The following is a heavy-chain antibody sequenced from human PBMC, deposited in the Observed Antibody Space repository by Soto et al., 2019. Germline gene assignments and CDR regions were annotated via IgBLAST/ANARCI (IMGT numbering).Heavy chain of an antibody. CDR2: IIPIFGTA. V-gene: IGHV1-69*13. Sequence: SVKVSCKASGGTFSSYAISWVRQAPGQGLEWMGGIIPIFGTANYAQKFQGRVTITADESTSTAYMELSSPRSEDTAVYYCARDREYSSPPRDYYGMDVWGQGTTVTVSS. CDR3: ARDREYSSPPRDYYGMDV. D-gene: IGHD6-6*01. J-gene: IGHJ6*02. CDR1: GGTFSSYA.